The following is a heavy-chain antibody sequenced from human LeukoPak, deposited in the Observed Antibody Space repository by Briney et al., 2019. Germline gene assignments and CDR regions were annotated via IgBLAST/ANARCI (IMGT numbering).Heavy chain of an antibody. J-gene: IGHJ4*02. CDR1: GFTFSSYW. V-gene: IGHV3-74*01. D-gene: IGHD4/OR15-4a*01. CDR2: INNDGSTT. Sequence: PGGSLRLSCAASGFTFSSYWMHWVRHAPGKRLVWVSRINNDGSTTRYADSVKGRFTISRDNAKNTLYLQMNSLRAEDTAMYYCARSNYPYYFDYWGQGTLVTVSS. CDR3: ARSNYPYYFDY.